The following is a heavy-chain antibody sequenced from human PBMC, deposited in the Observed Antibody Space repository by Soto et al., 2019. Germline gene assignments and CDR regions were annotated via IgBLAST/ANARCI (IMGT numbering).Heavy chain of an antibody. D-gene: IGHD1-20*01. CDR2: IFYSGST. V-gene: IGHV4-30-4*01. Sequence: QVQLQESGPGLVKPSQTLSLTCTVSGGSISNRDFYWSWIRQPPGKVLEWIGYIFYSGSTYCNPSLKTRFTISVDTSKNQFSLKLSSVTAAETAGYYCASALTGTQIDYWGQGTLVTVSS. CDR3: ASALTGTQIDY. CDR1: GGSISNRDFY. J-gene: IGHJ4*02.